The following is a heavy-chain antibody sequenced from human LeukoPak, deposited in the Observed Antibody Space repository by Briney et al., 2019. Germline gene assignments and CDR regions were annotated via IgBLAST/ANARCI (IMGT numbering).Heavy chain of an antibody. CDR2: INAGNGST. Sequence: ASVKVSCEGSGYTLSSFAMHWVRQASGQRREWMGWINAGNGSTKHAQKFQGRVTITKDTSASTAYMELSSLRSEDTAVYYCARVGSGNAKGAFDIWGQGTMVTVSS. V-gene: IGHV1-3*01. J-gene: IGHJ3*02. CDR3: ARVGSGNAKGAFDI. D-gene: IGHD1-1*01. CDR1: GYTLSSFA.